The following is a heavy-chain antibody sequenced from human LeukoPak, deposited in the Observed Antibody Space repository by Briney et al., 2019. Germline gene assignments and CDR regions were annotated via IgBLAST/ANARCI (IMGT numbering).Heavy chain of an antibody. D-gene: IGHD5-18*01. CDR3: ARGYTCGY. V-gene: IGHV3-7*04. J-gene: IGHJ4*02. Sequence: GGSLRLACAASGFTFSTYCMSWVRQAPGKGLEGVDKIKEDGSEINYAVSVRGRFTISRDNAKNSLYLQMNSLRAEDTAVYYCARGYTCGYWGQGTLVIVSS. CDR1: GFTFSTYC. CDR2: IKEDGSEI.